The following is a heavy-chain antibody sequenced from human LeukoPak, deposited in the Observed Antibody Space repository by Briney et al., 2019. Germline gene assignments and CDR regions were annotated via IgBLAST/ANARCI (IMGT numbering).Heavy chain of an antibody. CDR3: ANQKSYYYYGMDV. CDR2: ISYDGSNE. J-gene: IGHJ6*02. CDR1: GFSFSDFG. V-gene: IGHV3-30*18. Sequence: TGGSLRLSCIASGFSFSDFGMHWVRQAPGKGLEWVAVISYDGSNEYYADSVKGRFTISRDNSKNTLYLQMNSLRAEDTAVYYCANQKSYYYYGMDVWGQGTTVTVSS.